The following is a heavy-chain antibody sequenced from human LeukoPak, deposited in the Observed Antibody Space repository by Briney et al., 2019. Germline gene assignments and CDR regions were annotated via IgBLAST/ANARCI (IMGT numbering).Heavy chain of an antibody. CDR3: ARDPSITMVRGVPNDY. J-gene: IGHJ4*02. CDR2: ISAYNGNT. Sequence: ASVKVSCKASGYTFTSYGISWVRQAPGQGLEWMGWISAYNGNTNYAQKFQGRVTMTRDTSISTAYMELSRLRSDDTAVYYCARDPSITMVRGVPNDYWGQGTLVTVSS. D-gene: IGHD3-10*01. CDR1: GYTFTSYG. V-gene: IGHV1-18*01.